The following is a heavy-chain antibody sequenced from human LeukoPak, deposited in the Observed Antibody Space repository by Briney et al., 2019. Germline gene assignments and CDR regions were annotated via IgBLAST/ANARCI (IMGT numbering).Heavy chain of an antibody. D-gene: IGHD6-19*01. Sequence: SETLSLTCTVSGGSISSGDYYWSWIRQPPGKGLEWIVYIYYSGSTYYNPSLKSRVTISVDTPKNQFSLKLSSVTAADTAVYYCAREDDGSGYLDYWGQGTLVTVSS. CDR1: GGSISSGDYY. CDR3: AREDDGSGYLDY. V-gene: IGHV4-30-4*01. CDR2: IYYSGST. J-gene: IGHJ4*02.